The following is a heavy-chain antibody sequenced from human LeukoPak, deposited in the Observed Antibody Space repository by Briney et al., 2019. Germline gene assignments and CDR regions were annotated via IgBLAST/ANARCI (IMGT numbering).Heavy chain of an antibody. CDR3: ARRITMIPSPPRAKNWFDP. D-gene: IGHD3-22*01. Sequence: SETLFLTCAVYGGSFSGYYWSWIRQPPGKGLEWIGEINHSGSTNYNPSLKSRVTISVDTSKNQFSLKLSSVTATDTAVYYCARRITMIPSPPRAKNWFDPWGQGTLVTVSS. CDR1: GGSFSGYY. J-gene: IGHJ5*02. V-gene: IGHV4-34*01. CDR2: INHSGST.